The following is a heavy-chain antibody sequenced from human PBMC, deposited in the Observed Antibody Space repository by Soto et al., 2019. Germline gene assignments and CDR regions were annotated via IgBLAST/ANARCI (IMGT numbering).Heavy chain of an antibody. CDR3: ARMNRDYYYYGMDV. V-gene: IGHV4-4*02. Sequence: XETLSLTCGVSGYSISSSKWWTWVRQTPGNGLEWIGKIDHNGVANYNPSLEGRVTISKDISKNQISLKVTSVTAADSAVYYCARMNRDYYYYGMDVWGQGATVTVSS. CDR1: GYSISSSKW. CDR2: IDHNGVA. J-gene: IGHJ6*02.